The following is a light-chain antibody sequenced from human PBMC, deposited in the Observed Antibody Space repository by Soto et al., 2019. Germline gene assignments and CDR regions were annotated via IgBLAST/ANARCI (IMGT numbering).Light chain of an antibody. CDR1: QSVSNN. CDR2: GAS. CDR3: QQYKTWPT. V-gene: IGKV3-15*01. Sequence: EIVMTQSPVTLSVSPGGRATLSCRASQSVSNNLAWYQQKPGQAPRLLIYGASTRATGIPGSFSGSGSGTEFTLTISGLQSEFFAVYYCQQYKTWPTFGGGTKVQIK. J-gene: IGKJ4*01.